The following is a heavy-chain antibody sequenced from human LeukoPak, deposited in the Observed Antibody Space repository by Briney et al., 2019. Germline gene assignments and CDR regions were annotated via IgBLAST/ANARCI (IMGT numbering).Heavy chain of an antibody. D-gene: IGHD6-19*01. CDR3: ARDRPGISVAGALDY. CDR2: ISCDGSNK. CDR1: GFTFSNHV. V-gene: IGHV3-30*03. J-gene: IGHJ4*02. Sequence: PGRSLRLSCAASGFTFSNHVMHWVRQAPGKGLEWVAVISCDGSNKYYAGSVKGRFTISRDNSKNTLYLQMNSLRAEDTAVYYCARDRPGISVAGALDYWGQGTLVTVSS.